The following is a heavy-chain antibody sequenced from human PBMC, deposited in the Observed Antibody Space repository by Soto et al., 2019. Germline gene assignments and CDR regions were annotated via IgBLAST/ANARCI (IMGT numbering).Heavy chain of an antibody. CDR2: ISSSSSTI. CDR1: GFTFSSYS. CDR3: ARLPSGYSGYDLFDY. V-gene: IGHV3-48*01. D-gene: IGHD5-12*01. J-gene: IGHJ4*02. Sequence: GGSLRLSCAASGFTFSSYSMNWVRQAPGKGLEWVSYISSSSSTIYYADSVKGRFTISRDKAKNSLYLQMNSLSAEDTAVYYRARLPSGYSGYDLFDYWGQGTLVTVSS.